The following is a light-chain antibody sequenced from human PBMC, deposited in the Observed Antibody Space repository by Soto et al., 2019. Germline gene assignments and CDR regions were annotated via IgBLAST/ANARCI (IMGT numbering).Light chain of an antibody. V-gene: IGKV3-20*01. CDR2: AAS. CDR3: QHYGDSPLYT. CDR1: QSVSSRS. J-gene: IGKJ2*01. Sequence: EIVLTQSPGTLYLSPGERATLSCRASQSVSSRSLAWYQHKPGQAPRLLIYAASIRATSIPDRFSGSGSGTDFTLTISRLEPEDFAVYYCQHYGDSPLYTFGQGTQLEI.